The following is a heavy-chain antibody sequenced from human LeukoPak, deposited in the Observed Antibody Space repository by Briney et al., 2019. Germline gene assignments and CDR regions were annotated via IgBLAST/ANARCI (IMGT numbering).Heavy chain of an antibody. Sequence: GGSLRLSCAASGFTLSDYAMHWVRQAPGKGLGWVAVISYDGSKRYYADSVKGRFTISRDNSKNALYVQMNRLRGEDTTIYYCARDPIRAHQSGYFDDWGQGTLVTVSS. CDR3: ARDPIRAHQSGYFDD. D-gene: IGHD2-15*01. CDR2: ISYDGSKR. CDR1: GFTLSDYA. V-gene: IGHV3-30-3*01. J-gene: IGHJ4*01.